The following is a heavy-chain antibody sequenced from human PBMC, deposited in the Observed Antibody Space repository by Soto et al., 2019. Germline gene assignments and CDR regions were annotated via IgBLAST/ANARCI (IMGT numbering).Heavy chain of an antibody. V-gene: IGHV4-31*03. Sequence: QVQLQESGPGLVKPSETLCLTCNVSGGSINSGGYYWGWIRQPPGKGLEWIGYIHYRGETSYNPSLKSRGSISLDTSWHYFSLKLTSVTAADTAVYYCARCRDAFGFDSWGQGTLVTVSS. J-gene: IGHJ4*02. D-gene: IGHD2-15*01. CDR3: ARCRDAFGFDS. CDR2: IHYRGET. CDR1: GGSINSGGYY.